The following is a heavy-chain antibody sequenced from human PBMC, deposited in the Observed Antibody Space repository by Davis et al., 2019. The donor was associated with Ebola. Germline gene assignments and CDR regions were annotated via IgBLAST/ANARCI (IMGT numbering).Heavy chain of an antibody. V-gene: IGHV3-33*03. CDR1: GFTFSSYG. Sequence: GESLKISCAASGFTFSSYGMHWVRQAPGKGLEWVAVIWYDGSNKYYADSVKGRFTISRDNAKNTLYLQMNSLRVEDTAVYYCVRFSHYYGLDVWGRGTTVAVSS. CDR3: VRFSHYYGLDV. D-gene: IGHD3-10*01. J-gene: IGHJ6*02. CDR2: IWYDGSNK.